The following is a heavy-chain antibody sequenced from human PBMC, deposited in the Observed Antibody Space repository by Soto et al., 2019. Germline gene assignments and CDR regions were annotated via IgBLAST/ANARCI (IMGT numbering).Heavy chain of an antibody. CDR2: IDPSDSYT. CDR1: GYSFTSYW. D-gene: IGHD2-15*01. Sequence: PGASLKISCKGSGYSFTSYWISWVRQMPGKGLEWMGRIDPSDSYTNYSPSFQGHVTISADKSISTAYLQWSSLKASDTAMYYCASTMSGGINYYYYGMDVWGQGTTVTVSS. V-gene: IGHV5-10-1*01. J-gene: IGHJ6*02. CDR3: ASTMSGGINYYYYGMDV.